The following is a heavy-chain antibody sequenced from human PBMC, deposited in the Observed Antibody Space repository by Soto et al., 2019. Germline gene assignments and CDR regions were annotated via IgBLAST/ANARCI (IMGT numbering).Heavy chain of an antibody. D-gene: IGHD6-19*01. CDR3: AKEIAVAGDFDY. J-gene: IGHJ4*01. V-gene: IGHV3-30*18. CDR1: GFSFSSYG. Sequence: LRLSCVASGFSFSSYGIHWVRQAPGRGLEWVAVVSSDGNTKYYAESVKGRFTISRDNSKNTLYLQMDSPRPADTAVYYCAKEIAVAGDFDYWGHGTLVTVSS. CDR2: VSSDGNTK.